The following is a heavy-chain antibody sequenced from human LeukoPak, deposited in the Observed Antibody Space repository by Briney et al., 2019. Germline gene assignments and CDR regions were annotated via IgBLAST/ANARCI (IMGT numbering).Heavy chain of an antibody. CDR2: IHYTGRN. CDR1: GVSISIYY. D-gene: IGHD3-10*01. Sequence: AAETLSLTCTVSGVSISIYYWSWVRQPPRKGLEWIGYIHYTGRNNYNPSLKSRVNISVDTSKNQLSLKLSSVTAADTAVYYCARVEEGYGSGRRENYYYYYMDVWGKGTTVTISS. J-gene: IGHJ6*03. V-gene: IGHV4-59*01. CDR3: ARVEEGYGSGRRENYYYYYMDV.